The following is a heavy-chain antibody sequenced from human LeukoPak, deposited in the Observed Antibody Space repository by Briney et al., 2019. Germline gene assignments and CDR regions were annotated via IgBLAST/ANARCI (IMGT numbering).Heavy chain of an antibody. V-gene: IGHV3-23*01. J-gene: IGHJ4*02. CDR1: GFTFGSYA. CDR2: ISGSGGIT. D-gene: IGHD3-22*01. CDR3: AKTRAGNSSGRDPGWPMDY. Sequence: GGSLRLSCEASGFTFGSYAIYWVRQAPGKGLEWVSGISGSGGITYFADSVKGRFTISRDNSRNTVYLQINSLRAEDTALYYCAKTRAGNSSGRDPGWPMDYWGQGTLVTVSS.